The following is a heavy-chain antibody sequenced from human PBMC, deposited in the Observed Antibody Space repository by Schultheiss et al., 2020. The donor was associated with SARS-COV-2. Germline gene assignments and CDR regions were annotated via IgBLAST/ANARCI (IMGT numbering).Heavy chain of an antibody. CDR3: AKGHPWLSPFDY. J-gene: IGHJ4*02. D-gene: IGHD6-19*01. Sequence: GGSLRLSCAASGFTVSSNYMSWVRQAPGKGLEWVSAISGSGGSTYYADSVKGRFTISRDNSKNTLYLQMNSLRAEDTAVYYCAKGHPWLSPFDYWGQGTLVTVSS. CDR2: ISGSGGST. CDR1: GFTVSSNY. V-gene: IGHV3-23*01.